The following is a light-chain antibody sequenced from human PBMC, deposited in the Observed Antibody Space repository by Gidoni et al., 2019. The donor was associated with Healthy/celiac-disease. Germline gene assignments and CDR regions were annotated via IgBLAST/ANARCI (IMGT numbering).Light chain of an antibody. CDR1: QLGDKY. CDR2: QDI. CDR3: QAWDSSTVV. J-gene: IGLJ2*01. Sequence: SYELTHPPSVSLSPGQTASITCSGDQLGDKYACWYQQKPGQSPVLVIYQDIKRPSGIPERFSGSNSGNTATLTISGTQAIDEADYYCQAWDSSTVVFGGGTKLTVL. V-gene: IGLV3-1*01.